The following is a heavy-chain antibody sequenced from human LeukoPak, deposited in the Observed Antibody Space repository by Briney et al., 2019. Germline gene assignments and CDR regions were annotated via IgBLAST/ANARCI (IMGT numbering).Heavy chain of an antibody. CDR3: VRGNDYGGPHY. V-gene: IGHV3-23*01. J-gene: IGHJ4*02. D-gene: IGHD4-23*01. CDR1: GFTFSNYA. Sequence: GGSLRLSCAASGFTFSNYAMSWVRQAPGKGLEWVSTLSGTGGSTYYADSVKGRFTISRDNGKNTLFLQKNSLRAEDAAVYYCVRGNDYGGPHYWGQGTLVTVSS. CDR2: LSGTGGST.